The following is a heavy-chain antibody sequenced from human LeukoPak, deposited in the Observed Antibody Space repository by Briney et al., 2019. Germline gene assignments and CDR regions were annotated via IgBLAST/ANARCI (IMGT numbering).Heavy chain of an antibody. J-gene: IGHJ4*02. Sequence: PGGSLRLSCAASGFTFSDYYMSWIRQAPGKGLEWVSYISSSGSTIYYADSVKGRFTISRDNAKNSLYLQMNSLRAEDTAVYYCASGDYYDSSGYYYLLDYWGQGTLVTVSS. D-gene: IGHD3-22*01. CDR1: GFTFSDYY. CDR3: ASGDYYDSSGYYYLLDY. V-gene: IGHV3-11*01. CDR2: ISSSGSTI.